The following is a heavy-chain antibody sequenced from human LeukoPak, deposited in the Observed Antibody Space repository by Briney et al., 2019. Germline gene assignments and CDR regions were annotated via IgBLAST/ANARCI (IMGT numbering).Heavy chain of an antibody. D-gene: IGHD5-18*01. J-gene: IGHJ4*02. Sequence: ATVKVSCKASGYTFTGYYMHWVRQAPGQGLEWMGWINPNSGGTNYVQKFQGRVTMTRDTSISTAYMELSRLRSDDTAVYYCARELRGYSPQDYWGQGTLVTVSS. CDR2: INPNSGGT. CDR3: ARELRGYSPQDY. V-gene: IGHV1-2*02. CDR1: GYTFTGYY.